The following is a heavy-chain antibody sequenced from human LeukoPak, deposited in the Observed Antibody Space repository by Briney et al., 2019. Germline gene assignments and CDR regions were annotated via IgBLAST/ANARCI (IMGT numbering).Heavy chain of an antibody. J-gene: IGHJ4*02. CDR2: IKQDGSEK. V-gene: IGHV3-7*01. CDR1: GFTFSSYW. Sequence: GGSLRLSCAASGFTFSSYWMSWVRQAPGKGLEWVANIKQDGSEKYYVDSVKGRFTISRDNAKNSLYLQMNSLRAEDTAVYYCAKDQRDSSSWFLGSGYYFDYWGQGTLVTVSS. D-gene: IGHD6-13*01. CDR3: AKDQRDSSSWFLGSGYYFDY.